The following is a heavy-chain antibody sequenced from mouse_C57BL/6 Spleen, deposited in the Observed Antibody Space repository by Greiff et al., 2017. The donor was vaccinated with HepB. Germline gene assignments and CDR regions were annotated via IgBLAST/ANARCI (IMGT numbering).Heavy chain of an antibody. CDR2: IDPETGGT. Sequence: QVQLQQPGAELVRPGASVTLSCKASGYTFTDYEMHWVKQTPVHGLEWIGAIDPETGGTAYNQKFKGKAILTADKSSSTAYMELRSLTSEDSAVYYCTRWGYYGSSYFDYWGQGTTLTVSS. CDR3: TRWGYYGSSYFDY. V-gene: IGHV1-15*01. D-gene: IGHD1-1*01. J-gene: IGHJ2*01. CDR1: GYTFTDYE.